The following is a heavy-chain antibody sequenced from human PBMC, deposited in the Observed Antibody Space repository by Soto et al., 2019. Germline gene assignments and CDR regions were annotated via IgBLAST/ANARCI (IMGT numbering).Heavy chain of an antibody. J-gene: IGHJ4*02. V-gene: IGHV2-5*02. CDR1: GFSLSTSGVG. Sequence: SGPTLVNPTQTLTLTCTFSGFSLSTSGVGVGWIRQPPGKALEWLALIYWDDDKRYSPSLKSRLTITKDTSKNQVVLTMTNMDPVGTATYYCAHTGPGYDILTGYYPFDYWGQGTLVTVSS. CDR2: IYWDDDK. CDR3: AHTGPGYDILTGYYPFDY. D-gene: IGHD3-9*01.